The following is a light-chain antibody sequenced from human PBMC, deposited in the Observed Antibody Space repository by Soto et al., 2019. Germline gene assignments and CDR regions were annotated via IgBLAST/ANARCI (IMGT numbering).Light chain of an antibody. J-gene: IGKJ1*01. CDR3: QQYGSSPGT. V-gene: IGKV3-20*01. CDR1: QSVSSSY. CDR2: GAS. Sequence: EIMLTQSPGTLSLSPGERATLSCRASQSVSSSYLAWYQQKPGQAPRLLIYGASSRATGIPDRFSGSGSGTDFTLTISSLEPEDFAVYYCQQYGSSPGTFGQGTKVEIK.